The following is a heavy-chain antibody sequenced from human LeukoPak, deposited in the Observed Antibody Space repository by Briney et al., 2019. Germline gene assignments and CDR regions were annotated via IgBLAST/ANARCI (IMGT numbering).Heavy chain of an antibody. CDR2: IKQDGSEK. CDR3: AKDPRKYYYGSGIDY. J-gene: IGHJ4*02. V-gene: IGHV3-7*03. Sequence: GGSLRLSCAASGFTFSSYWMSWVRQAPGKGLEWVANIKQDGSEKYYVDSVKGRFTISRDNAKNSLYLQMNSLRAEDTALYYCAKDPRKYYYGSGIDYWGQGTLVTVSS. D-gene: IGHD3-10*01. CDR1: GFTFSSYW.